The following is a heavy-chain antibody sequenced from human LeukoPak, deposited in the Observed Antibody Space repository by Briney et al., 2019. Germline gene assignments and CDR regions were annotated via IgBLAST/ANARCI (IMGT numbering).Heavy chain of an antibody. CDR1: GGTFSSYA. J-gene: IGHJ4*02. Sequence: ASVKVSCKASGGTFSSYAISWVRQAPGQGLEWMGGIIPIFGTANYVQKFQGRVTITADESTSTAYMELSSLRSEDTAVYYCARGLMAAAGAFDYWGQGTLVTVSS. D-gene: IGHD6-13*01. V-gene: IGHV1-69*13. CDR3: ARGLMAAAGAFDY. CDR2: IIPIFGTA.